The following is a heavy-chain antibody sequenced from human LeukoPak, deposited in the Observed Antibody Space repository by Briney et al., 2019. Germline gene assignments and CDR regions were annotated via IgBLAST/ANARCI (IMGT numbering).Heavy chain of an antibody. CDR2: IKGDGIST. CDR1: GFDFSSNW. J-gene: IGHJ4*02. V-gene: IGHV3-74*01. D-gene: IGHD3-3*01. CDR3: AKDHYWSMDY. Sequence: GGSLRLSCAASGFDFSSNWMHWVRHAPGQGLVWVSRIKGDGISTNYADSVKGRFTISRDIAKNTLYLQMNSLRAEDTGVYYCAKDHYWSMDYWGRGTLVTVSS.